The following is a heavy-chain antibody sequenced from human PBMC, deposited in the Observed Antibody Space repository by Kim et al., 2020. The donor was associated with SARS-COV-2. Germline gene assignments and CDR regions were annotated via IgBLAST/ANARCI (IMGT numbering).Heavy chain of an antibody. CDR3: ARVHSYGADYNDFEY. CDR1: GYFISSGYY. V-gene: IGHV4-38-2*02. J-gene: IGHJ4*01. D-gene: IGHD5-18*01. CDR2: IYASGFG. Sequence: SETLSLTCTVSGYFISSGYYWGWIRQFPGKGLEWIESIYASGFGYYNPSLKSRVTVSVDTSKNQFSLRLTSVTAEDTAVYYFARVHSYGADYNDFEYWG.